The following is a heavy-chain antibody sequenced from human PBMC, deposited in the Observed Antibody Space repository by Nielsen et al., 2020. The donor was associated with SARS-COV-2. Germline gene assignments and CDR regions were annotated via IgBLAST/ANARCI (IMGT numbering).Heavy chain of an antibody. Sequence: SETLSLTSAVYRGSFSGYYWSWIRQPPGQGLEWIGEINHSGSTNYNPSLKSRVTTSVDTSKKQFSLKLSSVTAADTAVYYCARGQPSRVTTYYHYYYMDVWGKGTTVTVSS. CDR2: INHSGST. V-gene: IGHV4-34*01. D-gene: IGHD4-17*01. J-gene: IGHJ6*03. CDR1: RGSFSGYY. CDR3: ARGQPSRVTTYYHYYYMDV.